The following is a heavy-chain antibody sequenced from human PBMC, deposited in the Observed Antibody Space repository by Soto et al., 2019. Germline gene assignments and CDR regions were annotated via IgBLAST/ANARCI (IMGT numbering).Heavy chain of an antibody. CDR1: GFTFSSFV. V-gene: IGHV3-33*01. CDR3: ASRVGAVDY. CDR2: IYHDGSNK. Sequence: QVQLAESGGGGVQPGRSLRLSCATSGFTFSSFVMHWVRQAPGKGLEWVAVIYHDGSNKYYADSVKGRFTISRDNSKSTLYLQMNSLRAEDTAVYYCASRVGAVDYWGQGTLVTVSS. D-gene: IGHD3-16*01. J-gene: IGHJ4*02.